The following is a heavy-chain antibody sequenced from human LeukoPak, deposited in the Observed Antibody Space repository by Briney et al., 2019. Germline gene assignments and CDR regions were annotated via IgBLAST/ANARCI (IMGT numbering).Heavy chain of an antibody. Sequence: ASVKVSCKASGYTFTSYGISWVRQAPGQGLEWMGWISAYNGNTNYAQKLQGRVTMTTDTSTSTAYMELRSLRSDDTAVYYCARDWEDIVVVPAADETYNWFGPWGQGTLVTVSS. V-gene: IGHV1-18*04. CDR2: ISAYNGNT. CDR1: GYTFTSYG. D-gene: IGHD2-2*01. CDR3: ARDWEDIVVVPAADETYNWFGP. J-gene: IGHJ5*02.